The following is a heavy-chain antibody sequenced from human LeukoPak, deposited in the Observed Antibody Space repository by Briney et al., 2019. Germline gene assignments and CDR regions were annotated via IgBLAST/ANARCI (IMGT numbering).Heavy chain of an antibody. CDR3: ARGGQQLVQGQGY. D-gene: IGHD6-13*01. J-gene: IGHJ4*02. CDR2: IYHSGST. CDR1: GGSISSGGYY. V-gene: IGHV4-30-2*01. Sequence: SETLSLTCTVSGGSISSGGYYWSWIRQPPGKGLEWIGYIYHSGSTYYNPSLKSRVTISVDRSKNQFSLKLSSVTAADTAVYYCARGGQQLVQGQGYWGQGTLVTVSS.